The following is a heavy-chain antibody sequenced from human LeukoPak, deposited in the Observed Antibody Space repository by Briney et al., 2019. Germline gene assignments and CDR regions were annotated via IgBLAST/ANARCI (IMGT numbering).Heavy chain of an antibody. D-gene: IGHD2-21*02. CDR1: GVTSNNYG. J-gene: IGHJ4*02. Sequence: GGSLRLSCAASGVTSNNYGMSWVRHAPGEGLGWVSAISTNGGRTYYADSVKGRFTTSRENSKTTLYLQMNSLSAEDTAVYYCAKRTSDFRARPFDYWGQGTLVTVSS. CDR3: AKRTSDFRARPFDY. CDR2: ISTNGGRT. V-gene: IGHV3-23*01.